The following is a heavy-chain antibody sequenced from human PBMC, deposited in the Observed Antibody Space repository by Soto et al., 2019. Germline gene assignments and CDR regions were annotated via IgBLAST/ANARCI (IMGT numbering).Heavy chain of an antibody. CDR3: ASFVDTAMVLQGNYFDY. J-gene: IGHJ4*02. Sequence: GASVKVSCKASGGTFSSYTISWVRQAPGQGLEWMGRIIPILGIANYAQKFQGRVTITADKSTSTAYMELSSLRSEDTAVYYCASFVDTAMVLQGNYFDYWGQGTLVTVSS. CDR1: GGTFSSYT. V-gene: IGHV1-69*02. D-gene: IGHD5-18*01. CDR2: IIPILGIA.